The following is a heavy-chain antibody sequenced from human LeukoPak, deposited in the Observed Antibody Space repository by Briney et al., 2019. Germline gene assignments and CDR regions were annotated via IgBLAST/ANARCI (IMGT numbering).Heavy chain of an antibody. D-gene: IGHD4-11*01. J-gene: IGHJ4*02. CDR1: GFTFSHYG. V-gene: IGHV3-33*01. CDR3: ARDAQRGFDYSNSLQY. CDR2: IWSDGTNQ. Sequence: GGSLRLSCATSGFTFSHYGMHWVRQAPGKGVEWVAVIWSDGTNQFYADSVKGRFTISRDSSKTVYLQMNSLRVEDTAVYFCARDAQRGFDYSNSLQYWGQGTLVTVSS.